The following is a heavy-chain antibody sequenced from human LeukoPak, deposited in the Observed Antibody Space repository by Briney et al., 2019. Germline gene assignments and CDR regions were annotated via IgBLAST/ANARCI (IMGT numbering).Heavy chain of an antibody. J-gene: IGHJ4*02. V-gene: IGHV3-30*18. D-gene: IGHD3-10*01. CDR1: GFTFSSYG. Sequence: GGSLRLSCAASGFTFSSYGMHWVRQAPGKGLEWVAVISYDGSNKYYADSVKGRFTISRDNSKNTLYLQMNSLRAEDTAVYYCAKELWFGEQKSDCWGQGTLVTVSS. CDR3: AKELWFGEQKSDC. CDR2: ISYDGSNK.